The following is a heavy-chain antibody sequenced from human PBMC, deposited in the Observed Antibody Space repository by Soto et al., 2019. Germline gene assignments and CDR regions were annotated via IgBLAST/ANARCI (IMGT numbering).Heavy chain of an antibody. Sequence: QVQLVQSGAEVKKPGSSVKVSCKASGGTFSSYAISWVRQAPGQGLEWMGGIIPIFGTANYAQKLQGRVTITADESTSTAYMELRSLGSEYTAVYYCAGGEIVVVPAATYSYGMDVWCQGTTVTVSS. CDR1: GGTFSSYA. J-gene: IGHJ6*02. D-gene: IGHD2-2*01. CDR3: AGGEIVVVPAATYSYGMDV. CDR2: IIPIFGTA. V-gene: IGHV1-69*01.